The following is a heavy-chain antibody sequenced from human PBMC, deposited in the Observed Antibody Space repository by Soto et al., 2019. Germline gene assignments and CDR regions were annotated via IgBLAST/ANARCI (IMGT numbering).Heavy chain of an antibody. Sequence: SETLSLTCTVSGASMSSAGYYWTWIRQSPGKGLEWIGYIYYSGSTYYNPSLESRVAISLDTSRSQFSLTLHSVTAADTAIYYCARDRHNNFFDPWGQGTLVTVSS. V-gene: IGHV4-31*03. CDR2: IYYSGST. D-gene: IGHD6-6*01. CDR3: ARDRHNNFFDP. J-gene: IGHJ5*02. CDR1: GASMSSAGYY.